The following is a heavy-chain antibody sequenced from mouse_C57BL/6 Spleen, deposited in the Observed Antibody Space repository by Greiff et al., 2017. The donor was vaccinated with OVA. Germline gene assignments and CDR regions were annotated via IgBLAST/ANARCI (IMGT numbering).Heavy chain of an antibody. CDR3: ARGFTTVVARNYAMDY. Sequence: EVHLVESGGGLVKPGGSLKLSCAASGFTFSDYGMHWVRQAPEKGLEWVAYISSGSSTIYYADTVKGRFTISRDKAKNTLFLQMTSLRSEDTAMYYCARGFTTVVARNYAMDYWGQGTSVTVSS. CDR2: ISSGSSTI. V-gene: IGHV5-17*01. J-gene: IGHJ4*01. CDR1: GFTFSDYG. D-gene: IGHD1-1*01.